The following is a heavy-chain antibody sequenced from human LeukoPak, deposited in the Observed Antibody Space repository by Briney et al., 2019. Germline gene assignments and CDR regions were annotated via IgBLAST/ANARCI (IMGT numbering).Heavy chain of an antibody. V-gene: IGHV3-23*01. CDR2: ISDSGGST. CDR1: GFTFSDYA. Sequence: GGSLRLSCVTSGFTFSDYAMSWVRQAPGKGLEWVSGISDSGGSTYYADSVKGRCTISRDNSKNTVSLQMNNLRAEDTAVYFCARHDSFIPYWGQGTLVTVTS. CDR3: ARHDSFIPY. J-gene: IGHJ4*02. D-gene: IGHD3-16*02.